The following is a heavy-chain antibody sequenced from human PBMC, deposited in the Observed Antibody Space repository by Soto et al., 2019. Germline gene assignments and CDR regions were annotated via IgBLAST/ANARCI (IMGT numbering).Heavy chain of an antibody. J-gene: IGHJ4*01. CDR1: GGSMSSGGYS. CDR3: ARGKVVAATRGSVYFDS. Sequence: TLSLTCAVAGGSMSSGGYSWSWIRQPPGKGLEWIGYIYHSGSTYYNPSLKSRVTISVDRSNNQFSLKLSSVTAADTAVYYCARGKVVAATRGSVYFDSSGHGNLVTVSA. D-gene: IGHD2-15*01. CDR2: IYHSGST. V-gene: IGHV4-30-2*01.